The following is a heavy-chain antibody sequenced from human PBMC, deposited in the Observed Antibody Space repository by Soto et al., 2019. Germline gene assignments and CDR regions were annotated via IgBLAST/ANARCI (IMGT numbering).Heavy chain of an antibody. Sequence: EVQLLESGGGLVQPGGSLRLSCAASGFTFSSYAMRWVRQAPGKGLEWVSAVSGSGGSTYYADSVKGRCTISRDNSKNTLYLQMNSLRAEDTAVYYCARRGPGTYFDYWGQGTLVTVSS. CDR1: GFTFSSYA. CDR3: ARRGPGTYFDY. D-gene: IGHD6-13*01. V-gene: IGHV3-23*01. CDR2: VSGSGGST. J-gene: IGHJ4*02.